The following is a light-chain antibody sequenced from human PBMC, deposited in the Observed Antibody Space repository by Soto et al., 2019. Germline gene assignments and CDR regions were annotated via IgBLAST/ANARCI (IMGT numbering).Light chain of an antibody. J-gene: IGKJ4*01. CDR2: AAS. Sequence: EIVLAQSPGTLSLSPGERATLSCRASQSVRSIYLAWYQQKPGQAPRLLMYAASSRAPGIPDRFGGSGSGTEFTLTISSLKYEDFAVYDCQHYHNWTQTFGGGTKVDIK. V-gene: IGKV3-20*01. CDR1: QSVRSIY. CDR3: QHYHNWTQT.